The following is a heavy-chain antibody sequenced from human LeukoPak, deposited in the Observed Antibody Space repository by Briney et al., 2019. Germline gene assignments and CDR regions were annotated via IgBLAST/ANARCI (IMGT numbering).Heavy chain of an antibody. CDR3: TKLSDCGDDCYDRPHWFDP. D-gene: IGHD2-21*02. V-gene: IGHV4-59*08. CDR1: GGSMTGYY. Sequence: PSETLSLTCTVSGGSMTGYYWAWIRQPPGKRLEWIGYVHSSGATKYNPSLKSRVTVSIDMSRNHFSLNVRSVTAADTATYYCTKLSDCGDDCYDRPHWFDPWGQGRLVTVSS. J-gene: IGHJ5*02. CDR2: VHSSGAT.